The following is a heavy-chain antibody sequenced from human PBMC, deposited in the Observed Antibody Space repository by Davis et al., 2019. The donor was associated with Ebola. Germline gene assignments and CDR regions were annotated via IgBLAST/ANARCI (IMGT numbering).Heavy chain of an antibody. CDR2: ISMRGDST. J-gene: IGHJ4*02. V-gene: IGHV3-23*01. Sequence: GESLKISCAPSGFIFSKWGMTWVRQTAGKGLECVAAISMRGDSTDYADSVKGRFTISRDNSNNMLYLQMNNLRVEDTALYYCVQGTTSCHVWGQGTLVTVS. D-gene: IGHD2-2*01. CDR3: VQGTTSCHV. CDR1: GFIFSKWG.